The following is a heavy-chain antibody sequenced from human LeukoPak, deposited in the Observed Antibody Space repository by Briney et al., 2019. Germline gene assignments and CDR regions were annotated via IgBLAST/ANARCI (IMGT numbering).Heavy chain of an antibody. CDR2: INSDGSST. V-gene: IGHV3-74*01. Sequence: PGGSLRLSCVASGFTFSSYWMHWVRQGPGKGLVWVSRINSDGSSTNYADSVKGRFTISRDSAKNTLYLQMKGLRAEDTAVYYCARGQVFGDYRYMDVWGKGTTVTVSS. J-gene: IGHJ6*03. CDR1: GFTFSSYW. D-gene: IGHD3-3*01. CDR3: ARGQVFGDYRYMDV.